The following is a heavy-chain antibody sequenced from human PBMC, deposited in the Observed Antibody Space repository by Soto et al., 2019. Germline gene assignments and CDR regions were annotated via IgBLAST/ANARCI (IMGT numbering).Heavy chain of an antibody. J-gene: IGHJ5*02. D-gene: IGHD3-10*01. CDR2: IYYSGST. Sequence: QVQLQESGPGLVKPSETLSLTCTVSGGSVSSGSYYWSWIRQPPGKGLEWIGYIYYSGSTNYNPSLNSRVTISVDTSKNQFSLKLSSATAADTAVYYCARTSFGDHQFWFDPWGQGTLVTVSS. CDR1: GGSVSSGSYY. V-gene: IGHV4-61*01. CDR3: ARTSFGDHQFWFDP.